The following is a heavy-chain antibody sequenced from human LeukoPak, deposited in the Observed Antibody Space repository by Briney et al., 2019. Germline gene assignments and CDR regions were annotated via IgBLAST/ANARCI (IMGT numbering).Heavy chain of an antibody. V-gene: IGHV3-73*01. J-gene: IGHJ6*03. CDR1: GITFSGSA. Sequence: GGSLRLSCAASGITFSGSAIHWVRQASGKGLEWVGLIRSKPYNYATVYAASLKGRVTISRDDSKNTAYLQMKGLKTEDTAVYYCSRHREYDYKSLPYHLYYMDVWGKGTTVTV. CDR2: IRSKPYNYAT. CDR3: SRHREYDYKSLPYHLYYMDV. D-gene: IGHD4-11*01.